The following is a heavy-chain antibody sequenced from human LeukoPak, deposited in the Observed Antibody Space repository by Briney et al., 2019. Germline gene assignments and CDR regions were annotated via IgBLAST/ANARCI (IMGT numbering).Heavy chain of an antibody. V-gene: IGHV1-2*02. CDR3: ARADGDYLTGREYFDY. D-gene: IGHD4-17*01. CDR1: GYTFTGYY. Sequence: RASVKVSCKASGYTFTGYYMHWVRQAPGQGLEWMGWINPNSGGTNYAQKFQGRVTMTRDTSISTAYMELSRLRSDNTAEYYCARADGDYLTGREYFDYWGQGTLVTVSS. CDR2: INPNSGGT. J-gene: IGHJ4*02.